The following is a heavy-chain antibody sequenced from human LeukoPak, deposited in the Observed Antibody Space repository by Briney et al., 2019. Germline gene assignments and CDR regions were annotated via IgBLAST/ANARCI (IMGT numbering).Heavy chain of an antibody. D-gene: IGHD7-27*01. CDR3: ARADLGPTFYGMDV. V-gene: IGHV4-34*01. CDR1: GGSFSGYY. CDR2: INHSGST. J-gene: IGHJ6*02. Sequence: SETLSLTCAVYGGSFSGYYWSWIRQPPGKGLEWIGEINHSGSTNYNPSLKSRVTISVDTSKYQFSLKLSSVTAADTAVYYCARADLGPTFYGMDVWGQGTTVTVSS.